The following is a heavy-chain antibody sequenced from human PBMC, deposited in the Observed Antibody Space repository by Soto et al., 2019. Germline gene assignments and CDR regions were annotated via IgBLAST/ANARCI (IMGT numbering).Heavy chain of an antibody. Sequence: GGSLRLSCAASGFTFSNYWMHWVRQAPGKGLVWVSRINSDGSSTNYADSVKGRFTISRDNAKNTLYLQMNSLRAEDTAVYYCASVKVVEAATNFDPWGQGTLVTVSS. D-gene: IGHD2-15*01. CDR3: ASVKVVEAATNFDP. J-gene: IGHJ5*02. CDR1: GFTFSNYW. V-gene: IGHV3-74*01. CDR2: INSDGSST.